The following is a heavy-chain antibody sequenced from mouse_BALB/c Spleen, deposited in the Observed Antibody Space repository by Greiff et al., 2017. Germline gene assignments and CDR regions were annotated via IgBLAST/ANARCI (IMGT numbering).Heavy chain of an antibody. CDR3: AKTGGNYEDYAMDD. CDR2: ISNGGGST. D-gene: IGHD2-1*01. Sequence: EVQLVESGGGLVQPGGSLKLSCAASGFTFSSYTMSWVRQTPEKRLEWVAYISNGGGSTYYPDTVKGRFTSSRDNAKNTLYLQMSSLKSEDTAMYYCAKTGGNYEDYAMDDWGQGTSVTVSS. V-gene: IGHV5-12-2*01. J-gene: IGHJ4*01. CDR1: GFTFSSYT.